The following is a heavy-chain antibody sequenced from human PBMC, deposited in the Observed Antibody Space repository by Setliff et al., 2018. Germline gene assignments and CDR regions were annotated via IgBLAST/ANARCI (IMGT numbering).Heavy chain of an antibody. CDR3: ARDGNNCNDLGY. V-gene: IGHV3-11*04. D-gene: IGHD1-20*01. CDR1: GFPFSGYY. J-gene: IGHJ4*01. CDR2: IGESGNNI. Sequence: GGSLRLSCAVSGFPFSGYYMQWVRQAPGKGLEWVSYIGESGNNINYADSVKGRFTISGDNATNSLYLQMNSRRVEDTALYYCARDGNNCNDLGYWGHGTLVTVSS.